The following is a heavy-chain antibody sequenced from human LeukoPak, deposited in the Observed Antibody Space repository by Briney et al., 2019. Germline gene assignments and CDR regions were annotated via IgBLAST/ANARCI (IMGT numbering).Heavy chain of an antibody. V-gene: IGHV3-53*01. CDR2: IYSGGST. J-gene: IGHJ4*02. Sequence: GGSLRLSCAASGFTVSSNYMSWVRQAPGKGLEWVSVIYSGGSTYYADSVKGRFTISRDNSKNTLYLQMNSLRAEDTAVYYCARDPPSYSIFGVVIPSDYWGQGTLVTVS. CDR3: ARDPPSYSIFGVVIPSDY. CDR1: GFTVSSNY. D-gene: IGHD3-3*01.